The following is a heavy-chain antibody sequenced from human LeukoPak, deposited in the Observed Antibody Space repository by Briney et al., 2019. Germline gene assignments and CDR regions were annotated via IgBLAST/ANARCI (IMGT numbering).Heavy chain of an antibody. J-gene: IGHJ4*02. D-gene: IGHD6-13*01. CDR1: GYTFTGDY. V-gene: IGHV1-2*06. Sequence: ASVKVSCKASGYTFTGDYMHWVRQAPGQGLEWMGRINPNSGGTNYAQKFQGRVTMTRDTSISTAYMELSRLRSDDTAVYYCARGIAAAVHFDYWGQGTLVTVSS. CDR2: INPNSGGT. CDR3: ARGIAAAVHFDY.